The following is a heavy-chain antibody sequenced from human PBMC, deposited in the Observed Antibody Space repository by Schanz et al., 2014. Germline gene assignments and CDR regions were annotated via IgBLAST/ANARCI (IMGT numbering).Heavy chain of an antibody. V-gene: IGHV3-23*04. Sequence: MQLVESGGGLVQPGGSLRLSCAASGFTFSSYAMSWVRQAPGKGLEWVSAISGSGGSTYYADSVKGRFTISRDNSKTPVYLQMNSLRAEDTAVYYCAKDAENTAMITDYFDYWGQGTLVTVSS. CDR3: AKDAENTAMITDYFDY. CDR1: GFTFSSYA. J-gene: IGHJ4*02. CDR2: ISGSGGST. D-gene: IGHD5-18*01.